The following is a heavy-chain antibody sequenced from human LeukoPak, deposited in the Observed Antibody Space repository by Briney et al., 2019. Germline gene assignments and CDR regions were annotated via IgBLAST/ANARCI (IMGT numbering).Heavy chain of an antibody. CDR1: GESLSGYY. CDR3: ARGIYGGNGGFDY. CDR2: IHHSGGT. V-gene: IGHV4-34*01. Sequence: SETLSLTCAVYGESLSGYYWSWIRQPPGKGLESIGEIHHSGGTNYNPSLKSRVTMSVDTSKKKFFLKLTSVTAADTAVYYCARGIYGGNGGFDYWGQGTLVTVSS. J-gene: IGHJ4*02. D-gene: IGHD4/OR15-4a*01.